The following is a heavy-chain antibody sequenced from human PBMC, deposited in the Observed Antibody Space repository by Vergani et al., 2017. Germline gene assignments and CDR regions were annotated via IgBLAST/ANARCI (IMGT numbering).Heavy chain of an antibody. CDR3: ASDTPEKWELLLDY. CDR1: GDIFNNYT. CDR2: IIPIFGTA. D-gene: IGHD1-26*01. V-gene: IGHV1-69*12. Sequence: QVHLEQSGTEVKKPGSSVKVSCKVSGDIFNNYTVTWVRQAPGQGLEWMGGIIPIFGTANYAQKFQGRVTITADESTSTAYMELSSLRSEDTAVYYCASDTPEKWELLLDYWGQGTLVTVSS. J-gene: IGHJ4*02.